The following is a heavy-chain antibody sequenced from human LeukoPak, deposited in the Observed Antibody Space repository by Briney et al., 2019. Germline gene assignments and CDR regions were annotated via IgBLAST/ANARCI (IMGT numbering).Heavy chain of an antibody. V-gene: IGHV4-30-4*01. CDR1: GGSISSGDYY. Sequence: SETLSITCTVSGGSISSGDYYWSWIRQPPGKGLEWIAYMYYSGSTYYNPSLKSRVTMLADTSKNQLSLKLSSVTAADTAVYYCSRPYYYDSRIDPWGQGILVTVSS. J-gene: IGHJ5*02. CDR3: SRPYYYDSRIDP. CDR2: MYYSGST. D-gene: IGHD3-22*01.